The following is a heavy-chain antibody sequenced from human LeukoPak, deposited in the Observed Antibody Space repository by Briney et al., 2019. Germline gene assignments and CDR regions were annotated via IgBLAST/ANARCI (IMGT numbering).Heavy chain of an antibody. CDR3: ATDIRSSWYGVAILGY. D-gene: IGHD6-13*01. Sequence: ASVKVSCKVSGYTLTELSMHWVRQAPGKGLEWMGGFDPEDGETIYAQKFQARVTMTEDTSTDTAYMELSSLRSEDTAVYYCATDIRSSWYGVAILGYWGQGTLVAVSS. V-gene: IGHV1-24*01. CDR2: FDPEDGET. J-gene: IGHJ4*02. CDR1: GYTLTELS.